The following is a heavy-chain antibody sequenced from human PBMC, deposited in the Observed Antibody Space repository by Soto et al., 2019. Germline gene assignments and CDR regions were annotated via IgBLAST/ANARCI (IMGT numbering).Heavy chain of an antibody. J-gene: IGHJ4*02. CDR2: IYHSGGT. CDR3: ARDSRSGYYLEF. V-gene: IGHV4-30-2*01. Sequence: SETLSLTCAVSGDSLSNGGYSWNWIRQPPGKGLEWIGYIYHSGGTDYNPSLKSRVTITVDSSNNQFSLKLSSVTAADTAVYYCARDSRSGYYLEFWGQGTLVTVSS. D-gene: IGHD3-22*01. CDR1: GDSLSNGGYS.